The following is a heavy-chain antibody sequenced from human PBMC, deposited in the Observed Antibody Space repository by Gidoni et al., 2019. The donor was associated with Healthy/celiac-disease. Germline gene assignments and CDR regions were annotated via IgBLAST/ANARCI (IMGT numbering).Heavy chain of an antibody. Sequence: QLQLQESGPGLVKPSETLSLTCTVSGGSISSSRYYWGWIRQPPGKGLEWIGSIYYSGSTYSHPSLQSRVTISVATSKTPFSLKLSSVTAADPAVYYCARVGGGGYCSSTSCSVDYWGQGTLVTVSS. V-gene: IGHV4-39*07. CDR3: ARVGGGGYCSSTSCSVDY. J-gene: IGHJ4*02. D-gene: IGHD2-2*01. CDR2: IYYSGST. CDR1: GGSISSSRYY.